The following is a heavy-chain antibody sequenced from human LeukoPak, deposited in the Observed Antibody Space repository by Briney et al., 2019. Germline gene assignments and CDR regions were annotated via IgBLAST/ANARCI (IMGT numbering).Heavy chain of an antibody. J-gene: IGHJ4*02. CDR3: AKDRLGGNYGDYAVDY. D-gene: IGHD4-17*01. Sequence: GGSLRLSCAASGFTFTSYAMGWVRQAPGKGLEWVSSVSGSGDGTYYADSVKGRFTISRDNSKKTLDLHMDSLRAEDTAVYYCAKDRLGGNYGDYAVDYWGQRTMVTVSS. V-gene: IGHV3-23*01. CDR1: GFTFTSYA. CDR2: VSGSGDGT.